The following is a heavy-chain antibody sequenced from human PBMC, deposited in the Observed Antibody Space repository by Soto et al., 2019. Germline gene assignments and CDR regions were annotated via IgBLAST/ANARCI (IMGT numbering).Heavy chain of an antibody. CDR1: GGSFSGYY. J-gene: IGHJ4*02. CDR2: INHSGST. CDR3: ARVHYDSSGYYDY. V-gene: IGHV4-34*01. D-gene: IGHD3-22*01. Sequence: SETLSLTCAVVGGSFSGYYWSWIRQPPGKGLEWIGEINHSGSTNYNPSLKSRVNMSVDTSKNQFSLKLSSVTAADTAVYYCARVHYDSSGYYDYWGQGTLVTVSS.